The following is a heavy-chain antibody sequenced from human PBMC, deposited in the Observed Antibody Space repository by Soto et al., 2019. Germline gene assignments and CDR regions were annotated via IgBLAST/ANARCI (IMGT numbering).Heavy chain of an antibody. V-gene: IGHV5-51*01. Sequence: GESLKISCKGSGYSFTSYWIGWVRQMPGKGLEWMGIIYPGDSDTRYSPSFQGQVTISADKSISTAYLQWSSLKASDTAMYYCASHSRHDHRTKLSHYYYYYGMDVWGQGTTVTVSS. CDR3: ASHSRHDHRTKLSHYYYYYGMDV. D-gene: IGHD6-13*01. CDR2: IYPGDSDT. J-gene: IGHJ6*02. CDR1: GYSFTSYW.